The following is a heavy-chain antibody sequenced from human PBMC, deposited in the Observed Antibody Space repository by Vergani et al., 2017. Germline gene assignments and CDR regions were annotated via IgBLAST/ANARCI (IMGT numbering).Heavy chain of an antibody. D-gene: IGHD3-3*01. V-gene: IGHV1-18*04. CDR3: ASPRGNDFWSGYQLDY. CDR2: ISAYNGNT. CDR1: GYTFTSNG. J-gene: IGHJ4*02. Sequence: QVQLVQSGAEVKKPGASVKVSCKASGYTFTSNGISWVRQAPGQGLEWMGWISAYNGNTNYAQKFQGRVTMTRDTSTSAVYMELSSLRSEDTAVYYCASPRGNDFWSGYQLDYWGQGTLVTVSS.